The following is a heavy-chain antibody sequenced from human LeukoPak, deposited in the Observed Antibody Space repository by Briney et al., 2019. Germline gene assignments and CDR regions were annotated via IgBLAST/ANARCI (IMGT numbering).Heavy chain of an antibody. CDR1: GGSISSHY. Sequence: SETLSLTCTVSGGSISSHYWSWIRQPPGKGLEWIGYIYYSGSTNYNPSLKSRVTISVDTSKNQFSLKLTSVTAADTAVYYCATAYNWNYYLYWGQGTLVTVSS. CDR3: ATAYNWNYYLY. D-gene: IGHD1-7*01. CDR2: IYYSGST. J-gene: IGHJ4*02. V-gene: IGHV4-59*11.